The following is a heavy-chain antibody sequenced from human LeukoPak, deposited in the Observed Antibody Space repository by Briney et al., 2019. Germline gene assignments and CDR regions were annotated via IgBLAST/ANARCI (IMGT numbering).Heavy chain of an antibody. V-gene: IGHV3-49*04. D-gene: IGHD6-6*01. CDR1: GFTFGDYA. CDR3: TRDKRYSSSSAYYYYYYMDV. CDR2: IRSKAYGGTT. J-gene: IGHJ6*03. Sequence: GGSLRLSCTASGFTFGDYAMSWVRQAPGKGLEWVGFIRSKAYGGTTEYAASVKGRFTISRDDSKSIAYLQMNSLKTEDTAVYYCTRDKRYSSSSAYYYYYYMDVWGKGTTVTVSS.